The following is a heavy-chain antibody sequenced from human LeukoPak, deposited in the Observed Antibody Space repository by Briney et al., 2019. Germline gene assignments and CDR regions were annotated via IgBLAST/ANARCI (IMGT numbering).Heavy chain of an antibody. D-gene: IGHD6-13*01. CDR1: GFTFSDYY. J-gene: IGHJ4*02. V-gene: IGHV3-11*04. CDR3: AKDSRHLSSTRGGLKESRGGFSDY. Sequence: PGGSLRLSCAASGFTFSDYYMSWIRQAPGKGLECVSYISSSGNTTYHADSVKGRFTISRDNAKNSLYLQMSSLRAEDTAVYYCAKDSRHLSSTRGGLKESRGGFSDYWGQGTLVTVSS. CDR2: ISSSGNTT.